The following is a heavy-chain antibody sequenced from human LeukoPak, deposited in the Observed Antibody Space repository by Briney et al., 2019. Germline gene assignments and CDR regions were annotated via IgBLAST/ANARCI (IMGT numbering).Heavy chain of an antibody. J-gene: IGHJ4*02. CDR1: GFTFSTFA. V-gene: IGHV3-30-3*01. CDR3: ARGNYPTGYYTPRFDY. D-gene: IGHD3/OR15-3a*01. CDR2: ISYDGSNK. Sequence: PGGSLRLSCAASGFTFSTFAMHWVRQAPGKGLEWVAVISYDGSNKYYADSVKGRFTISRDISKNTLYLQMNSLRAEDTAVYYCARGNYPTGYYTPRFDYWGQGTLVTVSS.